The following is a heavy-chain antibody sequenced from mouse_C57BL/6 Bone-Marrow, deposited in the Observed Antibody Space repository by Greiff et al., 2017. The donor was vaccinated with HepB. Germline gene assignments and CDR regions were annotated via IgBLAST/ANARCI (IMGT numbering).Heavy chain of an antibody. CDR3: ARRYYGPHFDY. Sequence: VQLQQSGAELVRPGTSVKMSCKASGYTFTNYWIGWAKQRPEHGLEWIGDIYPGGGYTNYNEKFKGKATLTADKSSSTAYMQFSSLTSEDSAIYYGARRYYGPHFDYWGQGTTLTVSS. J-gene: IGHJ2*01. V-gene: IGHV1-63*01. D-gene: IGHD1-2*01. CDR2: IYPGGGYT. CDR1: GYTFTNYW.